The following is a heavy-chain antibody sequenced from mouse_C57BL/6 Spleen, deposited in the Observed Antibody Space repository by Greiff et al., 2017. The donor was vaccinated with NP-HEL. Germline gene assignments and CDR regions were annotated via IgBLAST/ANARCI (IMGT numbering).Heavy chain of an antibody. Sequence: VKLQQPGAELVRPGTSVKLSCKASGYTFTSYWMHWVKQRPGQGLEWIGVIDPSDSYTNYNQKFKGKATLTVDTSSSTAYMQLSSLTSEDSAVYYCARDGNRGDYAMDYWGQGTSVTVSS. V-gene: IGHV1-59*01. CDR2: IDPSDSYT. CDR1: GYTFTSYW. CDR3: ARDGNRGDYAMDY. D-gene: IGHD2-1*01. J-gene: IGHJ4*01.